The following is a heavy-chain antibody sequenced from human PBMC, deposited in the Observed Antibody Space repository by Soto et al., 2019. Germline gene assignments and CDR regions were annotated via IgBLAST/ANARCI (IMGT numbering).Heavy chain of an antibody. CDR2: ISYDGSNK. J-gene: IGHJ4*02. D-gene: IGHD3-22*01. CDR1: GFPFSSYC. CDR3: AKDRHYYDSSGYLDY. Sequence: SLRLSCASSGFPFSSYCRHWVRQAPGKGLEWVAVISYDGSNKYYADSVKGRLTISRDNSKNTLYLQMNSLRAEDTAVYYCAKDRHYYDSSGYLDYWGQGTLVTVSS. V-gene: IGHV3-30*18.